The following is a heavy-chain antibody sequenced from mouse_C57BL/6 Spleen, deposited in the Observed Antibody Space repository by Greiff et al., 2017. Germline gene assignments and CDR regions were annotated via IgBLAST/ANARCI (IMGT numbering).Heavy chain of an antibody. CDR2: ISDGGSYT. CDR1: GFTFSSYA. J-gene: IGHJ2*01. V-gene: IGHV5-4*03. CDR3: ARYRGANWDRYYYY. Sequence: DVMLVESGGGLVKPGGSLQLSCAASGFTFSSYAMSWVRQTPEKRLEWVATISDGGSYTYYPDNVKGRFTISRDNAKNNLNLQMSHLKSEDTAKSYCARYRGANWDRYYYYGGQGTTLTVSS. D-gene: IGHD4-1*01.